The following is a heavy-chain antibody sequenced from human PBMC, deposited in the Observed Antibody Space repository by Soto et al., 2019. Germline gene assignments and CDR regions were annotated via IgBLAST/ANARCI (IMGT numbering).Heavy chain of an antibody. Sequence: PVGSLRLSCAASVFTFSDYYMSCIRQSPGKWLEWLSYISSTGNTPYYADSLKGRFTISRDNAKNSLYLQMNSLRAEDTAVYYCARDQYYYDRSGHYVGFEYWGQRTLFNLSS. CDR2: ISSTGNTP. D-gene: IGHD3-22*01. CDR1: VFTFSDYY. V-gene: IGHV3-11*01. CDR3: ARDQYYYDRSGHYVGFEY. J-gene: IGHJ4*02.